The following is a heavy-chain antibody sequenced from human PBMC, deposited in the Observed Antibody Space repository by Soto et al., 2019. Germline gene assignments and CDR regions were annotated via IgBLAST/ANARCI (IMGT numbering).Heavy chain of an antibody. CDR1: GYTFTSYD. Sequence: GASVKVSCKASGYTFTSYDINWVRQATGQGLEWMGWMNPNSGNTGYAQKFQGRVTMTRNTSISTAYMELRSLRSDDTAVYYCARGVITGTNNWFDPWGQGTLVTVSS. V-gene: IGHV1-8*01. D-gene: IGHD1-7*01. J-gene: IGHJ5*02. CDR2: MNPNSGNT. CDR3: ARGVITGTNNWFDP.